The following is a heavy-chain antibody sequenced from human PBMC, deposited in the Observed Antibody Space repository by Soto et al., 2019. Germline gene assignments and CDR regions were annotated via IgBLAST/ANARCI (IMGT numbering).Heavy chain of an antibody. D-gene: IGHD3-10*01. CDR1: GFTFRSYA. Sequence: EVQLFESGGGLVQPGGSLRLSCAASGFTFRSYAMSWVRQAPGKGLEWVSGISGNGDSTYYADSVKGRFTISRDNSKNMLYLQMNTLRAEDTAVYYCAKERITMVRGVLSANDYWGQGTLVTVSS. CDR3: AKERITMVRGVLSANDY. J-gene: IGHJ4*02. CDR2: ISGNGDST. V-gene: IGHV3-23*01.